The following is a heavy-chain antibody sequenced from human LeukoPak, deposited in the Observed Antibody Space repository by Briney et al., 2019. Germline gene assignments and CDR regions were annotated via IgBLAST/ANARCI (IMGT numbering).Heavy chain of an antibody. CDR2: IIPIFGTA. D-gene: IGHD6-19*01. CDR1: GGTFSSYA. J-gene: IGHJ4*02. Sequence: SVKVSCKASGGTFSSYAISWVRQAPGQGLEWMGGIIPIFGTANYAQKFQGRVTITADKSTSTAYMELSSLRSEDTAVYYCASSRVRFFDRIAVAVGFDYWGQGTLVTASS. CDR3: ASSRVRFFDRIAVAVGFDY. V-gene: IGHV1-69*06.